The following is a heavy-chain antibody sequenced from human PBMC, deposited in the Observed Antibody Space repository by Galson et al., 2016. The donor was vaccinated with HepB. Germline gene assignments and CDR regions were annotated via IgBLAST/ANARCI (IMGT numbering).Heavy chain of an antibody. J-gene: IGHJ6*02. CDR2: PYYRSGWYR. CDR1: GDSVSSNTAG. CDR3: TRVNLHGRGMNV. V-gene: IGHV6-1*01. Sequence: CAISGDSVSSNTAGWNWLRQFPSRGLEWLERPYYRSGWYRAYTSSVRGRPIINPATSKNQFSLQLNSVTLDDTAVYCCTRVNLHGRGMNVWGQGTTVTVSS.